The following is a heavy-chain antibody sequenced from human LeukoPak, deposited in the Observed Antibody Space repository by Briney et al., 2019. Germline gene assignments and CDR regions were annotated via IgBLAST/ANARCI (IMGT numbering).Heavy chain of an antibody. D-gene: IGHD3-3*01. J-gene: IGHJ5*02. Sequence: GESLKISCKGSGYTFTSQRITWVRQMPGKGLEWMGRIDPSDSYTNCSPSFQGHVTISVDKSISTAYLQWSSLKASDTAMYYCARDLSRNCFDPWGQGTLVIVSS. CDR2: IDPSDSYT. CDR3: ARDLSRNCFDP. V-gene: IGHV5-10-1*01. CDR1: GYTFTSQR.